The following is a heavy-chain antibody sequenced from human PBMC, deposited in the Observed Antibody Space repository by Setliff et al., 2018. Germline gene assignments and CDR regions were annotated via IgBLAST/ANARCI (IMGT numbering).Heavy chain of an antibody. CDR3: ARQSHYYDSSGLDY. CDR1: GYSISSGYY. CDR2: IYHSGST. V-gene: IGHV4-38-2*01. J-gene: IGHJ4*02. D-gene: IGHD3-22*01. Sequence: SETLSLTCAVSGYSISSGYYWGWIRQPPGKGLEWIGSIYHSGSTYYNPSLKSRVTISVETSKNQFSLKLSSVTAADTAVYYCARQSHYYDSSGLDYWGQGTLVTVSS.